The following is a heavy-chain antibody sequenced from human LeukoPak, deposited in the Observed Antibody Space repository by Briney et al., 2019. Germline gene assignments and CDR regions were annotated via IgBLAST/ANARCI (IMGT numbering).Heavy chain of an antibody. J-gene: IGHJ4*02. Sequence: PGGSLRLSCAAPGFTVSSNYMSWVRQAPGKGLEWVSVIYSGGSTYYADSVKGRFTISRHNSKNTLYLQMNSLRAEDTAVYYCAREGCSSTSCYFDYWGQGTLVTVSS. CDR3: AREGCSSTSCYFDY. CDR2: IYSGGST. V-gene: IGHV3-53*04. CDR1: GFTVSSNY. D-gene: IGHD2-2*01.